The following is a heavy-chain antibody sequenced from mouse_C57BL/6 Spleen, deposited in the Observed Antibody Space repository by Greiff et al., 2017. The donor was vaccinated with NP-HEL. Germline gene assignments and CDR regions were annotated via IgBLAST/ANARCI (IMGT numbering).Heavy chain of an antibody. J-gene: IGHJ3*01. D-gene: IGHD1-1*01. CDR3: ARRGITTVVAPFAY. CDR1: GYTFTSYG. Sequence: VKLVESGAELARPGASVKLSCKASGYTFTSYGISWVKQRTGQGLEWIGEIYPRSGNTYYNEKFKGKATLTADKSSSTAYMELRSLTSEDSAVYFCARRGITTVVAPFAYWGQGTLVTVSA. V-gene: IGHV1-81*01. CDR2: IYPRSGNT.